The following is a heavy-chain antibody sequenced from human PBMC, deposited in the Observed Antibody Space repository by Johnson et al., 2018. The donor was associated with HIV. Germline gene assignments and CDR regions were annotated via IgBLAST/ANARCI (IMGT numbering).Heavy chain of an antibody. D-gene: IGHD6-19*01. CDR3: AKGGSGGGGAFDI. Sequence: QVQLVESGGGVVQPGRSLRLSCAASGFTFSSYAMHWVRQAPGKGLEWVAVISYDGSNKYYADSVKGRFTISRDNSKNTLYLQMNSLRAEDTALYYCAKGGSGGGGAFDIWGQGTMVTVSS. V-gene: IGHV3-30-3*01. J-gene: IGHJ3*02. CDR1: GFTFSSYA. CDR2: ISYDGSNK.